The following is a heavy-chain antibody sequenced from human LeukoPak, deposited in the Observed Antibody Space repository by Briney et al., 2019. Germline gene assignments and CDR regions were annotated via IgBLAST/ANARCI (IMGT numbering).Heavy chain of an antibody. J-gene: IGHJ4*02. CDR3: AANGYSYGSFDY. D-gene: IGHD5-18*01. V-gene: IGHV4-59*01. Sequence: SETLSLTCTVSGGSISSYYWSWIRQPPGKGLEWIGYIYYSGSTNYNPSLKSRVTISVDTSENQFSLKLSSVTAADTAVYYCAANGYSYGSFDYWGQGTLVTVSS. CDR1: GGSISSYY. CDR2: IYYSGST.